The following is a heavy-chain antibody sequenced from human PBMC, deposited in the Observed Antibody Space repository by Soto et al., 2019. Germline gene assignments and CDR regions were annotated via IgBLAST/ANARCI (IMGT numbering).Heavy chain of an antibody. J-gene: IGHJ1*01. CDR2: VSPKSGNT. D-gene: IGHD1-1*01. CDR1: GYNFFDYG. V-gene: IGHV1-18*01. CDR3: ARGRTVSSIGPLLV. Sequence: QIQLVQSGAEVKKPGASVKVSCKASGYNFFDYGVSWVRQAPGQGLEWMGWVSPKSGNTDFARKVQGRVTMTADTFTNTAYLELRGLRSDDTAVYYCARGRTVSSIGPLLVWGQGTLVSVSS.